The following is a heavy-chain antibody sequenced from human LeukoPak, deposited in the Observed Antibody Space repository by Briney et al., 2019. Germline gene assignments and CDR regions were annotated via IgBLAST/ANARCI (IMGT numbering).Heavy chain of an antibody. CDR1: GYTFTGYY. D-gene: IGHD1-26*01. Sequence: ASVKVSCKDSGYTFTGYYMHWVRQAPGQGLEWMGRINPNNGATNYAQKLQGRVTITGDTSISTAYMELSSLRSDDTAVYCCTRESGSYHGNDYWGQGTLVTVSS. CDR2: INPNNGAT. J-gene: IGHJ4*02. CDR3: TRESGSYHGNDY. V-gene: IGHV1-2*06.